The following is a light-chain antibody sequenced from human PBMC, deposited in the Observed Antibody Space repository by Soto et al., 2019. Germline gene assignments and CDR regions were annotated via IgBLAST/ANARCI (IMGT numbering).Light chain of an antibody. Sequence: QSALTQPASVSGSPGQSITFSCTGTSSDVGGYNYVSWYQQHPGKAPKLIIYEVSKRPSGASNRFSGSKSGNTASLTISGLQADDEAEYYCSSYTSSTTVVFGGGTKLTVL. CDR1: SSDVGGYNY. J-gene: IGLJ2*01. V-gene: IGLV2-14*01. CDR3: SSYTSSTTVV. CDR2: EVS.